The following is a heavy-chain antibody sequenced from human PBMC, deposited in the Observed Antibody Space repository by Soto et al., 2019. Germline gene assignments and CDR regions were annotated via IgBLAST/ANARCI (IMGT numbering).Heavy chain of an antibody. CDR3: ARDRGCSSTSCYNWFDP. CDR2: ISAYNGNT. CDR1: GYTFTGYY. D-gene: IGHD2-2*01. V-gene: IGHV1-18*04. J-gene: IGHJ5*02. Sequence: GASVKVSCKASGYTFTGYYMHWVRQAPGQGLEWMGWISAYNGNTNYAQKLQGRVTMTTDTSTSTAYMELRSLRSDDTAVYYCARDRGCSSTSCYNWFDPWGQGTLVTVSS.